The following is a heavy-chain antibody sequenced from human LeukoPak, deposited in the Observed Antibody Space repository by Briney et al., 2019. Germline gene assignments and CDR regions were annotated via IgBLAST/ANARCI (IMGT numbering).Heavy chain of an antibody. J-gene: IGHJ6*02. CDR1: GFTFNNFA. Sequence: GGSLRLSCAASGFTFNNFAMSWVRQAPGKGLSWVSAISGSGDNTYYADSLKGRFTISRDNSKNTLYLQMNSLRVEDTGVYYCGKRVAVAGPYYYAMDVWGQGTTVTLSS. CDR3: GKRVAVAGPYYYAMDV. CDR2: ISGSGDNT. D-gene: IGHD6-19*01. V-gene: IGHV3-23*01.